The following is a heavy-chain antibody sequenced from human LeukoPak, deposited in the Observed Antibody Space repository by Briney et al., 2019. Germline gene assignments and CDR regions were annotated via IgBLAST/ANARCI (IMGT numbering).Heavy chain of an antibody. Sequence: GGSLRLSCAASGFTFSSYWMGWIRQAPGKGLEWVSYITSSGSSIYYADSVKGRFTMSRDNAKKSLYLQMNSLRAEDTAVYYCARGLQQLRFGFNYWGQGTLVTVSS. CDR1: GFTFSSYW. CDR2: ITSSGSSI. J-gene: IGHJ4*02. V-gene: IGHV3-11*04. CDR3: ARGLQQLRFGFNY. D-gene: IGHD6-13*01.